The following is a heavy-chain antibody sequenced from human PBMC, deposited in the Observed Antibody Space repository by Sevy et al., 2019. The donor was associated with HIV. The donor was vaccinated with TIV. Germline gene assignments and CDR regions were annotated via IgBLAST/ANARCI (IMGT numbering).Heavy chain of an antibody. CDR2: ISGSGGST. Sequence: GGSLRLSCAASGFTFSSYAMSWVRQAPGKGLEWVSAISGSGGSTYYADSVKGRFTISRDNSKNTLYLQMNSLRAEDTAVYYCAKDLAGWPVSDAFDYWGQGTLVTVSS. V-gene: IGHV3-23*01. J-gene: IGHJ4*02. D-gene: IGHD2-15*01. CDR3: AKDLAGWPVSDAFDY. CDR1: GFTFSSYA.